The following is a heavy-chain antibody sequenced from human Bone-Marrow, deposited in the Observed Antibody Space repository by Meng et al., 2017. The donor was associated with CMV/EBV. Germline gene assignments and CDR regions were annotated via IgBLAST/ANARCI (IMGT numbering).Heavy chain of an antibody. J-gene: IGHJ4*02. CDR1: GYTFTSYD. V-gene: IGHV1-8*01. Sequence: QVQWVRPGAEGKKPGASVNVSCKASGYTFTSYDINSVRQAAGQGLEWMGWMNPNSGNTDYAQKFQGRVTMTRNISKSTAYMDLSSLRSEDTAVYYCATGVADFEYWGQGTLVTVSS. CDR2: MNPNSGNT. CDR3: ATGVADFEY. D-gene: IGHD6-19*01.